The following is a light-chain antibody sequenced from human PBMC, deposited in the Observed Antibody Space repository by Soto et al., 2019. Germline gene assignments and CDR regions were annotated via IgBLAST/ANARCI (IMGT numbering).Light chain of an antibody. CDR3: LQYNDYPWT. J-gene: IGKJ1*01. Sequence: DIQMTQSPSSLSASVGDRVTITCRASQDIRNDLGWYQQTPGKAPKRLIYAASSLQGGVPSRFRGSGSGTDFTLTISSLQPADFATYYCLQYNDYPWTFGQGTKVEIK. CDR2: AAS. CDR1: QDIRND. V-gene: IGKV1-17*01.